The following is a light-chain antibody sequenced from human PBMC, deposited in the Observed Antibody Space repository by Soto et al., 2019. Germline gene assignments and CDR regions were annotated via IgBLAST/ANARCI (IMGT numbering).Light chain of an antibody. V-gene: IGKV3-11*01. CDR1: QSVSSY. CDR2: DAS. CDR3: QQRSTWLIT. J-gene: IGKJ5*01. Sequence: EIVLTQSPATLSLSPGERATLSCRASQSVSSYLAWYQQKPGQAPRLLIYDASNRATGIPARFSGSGSGTDFTLTISSQEPEDFAVYYCQQRSTWLITFGQGTRLEIK.